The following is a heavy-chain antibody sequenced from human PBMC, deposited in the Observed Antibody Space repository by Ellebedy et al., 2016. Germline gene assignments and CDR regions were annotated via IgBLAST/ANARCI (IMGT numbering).Heavy chain of an antibody. J-gene: IGHJ4*02. CDR1: GFTFSNFA. CDR3: VKDKSAYGSGTYYYFEY. D-gene: IGHD3-10*01. CDR2: ISTTGGTT. Sequence: GESLKISCSASGFTFSNFAMHWVRQAPGKGLEYVSLISTTGGTTYYADSVKGRFTISRDNSKNTLSLQMTSLRAEDTAVYYCVKDKSAYGSGTYYYFEYWGQGTLVTVSS. V-gene: IGHV3-64D*06.